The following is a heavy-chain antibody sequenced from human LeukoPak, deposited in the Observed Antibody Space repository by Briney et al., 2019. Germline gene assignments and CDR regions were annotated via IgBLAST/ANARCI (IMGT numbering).Heavy chain of an antibody. CDR1: GYTFTGYY. Sequence: ASVKVSCKASGYTFTGYYMHWVRQAPGQGLEWMGWISPNSGGTNYAQKFQGRVTMTRDTSISTAYMELSRLRSDDTAVYYCAGGYSSSWAFDYWGQGTLVTVSS. V-gene: IGHV1-2*02. CDR3: AGGYSSSWAFDY. CDR2: ISPNSGGT. J-gene: IGHJ4*02. D-gene: IGHD6-13*01.